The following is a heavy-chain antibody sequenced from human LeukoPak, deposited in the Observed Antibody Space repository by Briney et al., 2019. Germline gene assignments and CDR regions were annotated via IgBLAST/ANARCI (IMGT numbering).Heavy chain of an antibody. CDR3: ARGDGDY. D-gene: IGHD6-6*01. CDR1: GFSFSGHW. Sequence: GGSLRLSCTASGFSFSGHWMHWARQLPGKGLVWVSRISPTGSTTSYADSVKGRFTVSTDNAKNSLYLQMNSLRAEDTALYYCARGDGDYWGQGTLVTVSS. V-gene: IGHV3-74*01. J-gene: IGHJ4*02. CDR2: ISPTGSTT.